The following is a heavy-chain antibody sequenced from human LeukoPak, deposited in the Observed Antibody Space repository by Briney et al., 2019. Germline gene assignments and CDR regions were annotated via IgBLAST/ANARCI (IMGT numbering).Heavy chain of an antibody. J-gene: IGHJ4*02. V-gene: IGHV3-30-3*01. D-gene: IGHD2-15*01. Sequence: PGRSLRLSCAASGFTFSSYAMHWVRQAPGKGLEWVAVISYDGSNKYYADSVKGRFTISRDNPKNTLYLQMNSLRAEDTAVYYCARDLCSGGSCYYFDYWGQGTLVTVSS. CDR2: ISYDGSNK. CDR3: ARDLCSGGSCYYFDY. CDR1: GFTFSSYA.